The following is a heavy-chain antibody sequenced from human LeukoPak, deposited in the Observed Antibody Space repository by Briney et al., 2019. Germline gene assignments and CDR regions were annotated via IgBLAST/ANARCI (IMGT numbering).Heavy chain of an antibody. Sequence: SETLSLTCTVSGGSISSYYWSWIRQPPGKGLEWIGEINHSGSTNYNPSLKSRVTISVDTSKNQFSPKLSAVTAADTAVYYCARGDYYGSGSYSSLNDWGQGTLVTVSS. D-gene: IGHD3-10*01. V-gene: IGHV4-34*09. CDR3: ARGDYYGSGSYSSLND. CDR2: INHSGST. J-gene: IGHJ4*02. CDR1: GGSISSYY.